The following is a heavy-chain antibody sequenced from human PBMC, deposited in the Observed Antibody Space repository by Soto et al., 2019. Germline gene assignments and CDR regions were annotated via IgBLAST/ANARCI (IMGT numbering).Heavy chain of an antibody. D-gene: IGHD3-16*01. Sequence: SETLSLSCTVSGASMSDYFWTWIRLPAGKRLEWIGRKSISGSTDYNPSLKGRASMSVDTSKNQFSLRLISVTAADTALYYCARSLGSAAGWSFDVWGQGILVTVSS. V-gene: IGHV4-4*07. CDR2: KSISGST. CDR1: GASMSDYF. CDR3: ARSLGSAAGWSFDV. J-gene: IGHJ4*02.